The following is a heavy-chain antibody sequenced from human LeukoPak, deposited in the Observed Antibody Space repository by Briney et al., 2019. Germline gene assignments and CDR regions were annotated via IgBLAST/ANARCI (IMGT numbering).Heavy chain of an antibody. J-gene: IGHJ4*02. CDR3: ARAGYCSSTSCYQEPVDY. V-gene: IGHV1-3*01. CDR1: RYTFTSYA. Sequence: ASVKVSCKASRYTFTSYAMHWVRQAPGQRLEWMGWINAGNGNTKYSQKFQGRVTITRDTSASTAYMELSSLRSEDTAVYYCARAGYCSSTSCYQEPVDYWGQGTLVTVSS. D-gene: IGHD2-2*03. CDR2: INAGNGNT.